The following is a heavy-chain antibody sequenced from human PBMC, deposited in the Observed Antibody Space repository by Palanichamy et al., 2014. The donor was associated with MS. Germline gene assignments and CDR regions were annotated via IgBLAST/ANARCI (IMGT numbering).Heavy chain of an antibody. CDR1: GYTFTNYA. Sequence: QVQLVQSGPEAKKPGASVKVSCKASGYTFTNYAISWVRQAPGQGLEWMGWISAYNGNTNYAQKLQGRITMTTDTSTTTAYMELRGLRSDDTAIYYCARDVGYFDYWGRGTLVTVSP. CDR2: ISAYNGNT. J-gene: IGHJ4*02. V-gene: IGHV1-18*01. CDR3: ARDVGYFDY.